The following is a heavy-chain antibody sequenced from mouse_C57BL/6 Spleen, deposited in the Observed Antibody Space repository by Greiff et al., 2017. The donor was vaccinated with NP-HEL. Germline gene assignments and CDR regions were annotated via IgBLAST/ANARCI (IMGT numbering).Heavy chain of an antibody. CDR1: GFTFTDYY. V-gene: IGHV7-3*01. J-gene: IGHJ3*01. CDR2: IRNKANGYTT. D-gene: IGHD1-1*01. Sequence: EVKLVESGGGLVQPGGSLSLSCAASGFTFTDYYMSWVRQPPGKALEWLGFIRNKANGYTTEYSASVKGRFTISRDNSQSILYLQMNALRAEDSATYYCARNYYGSSYSAWFAYWGQGTLVTVSA. CDR3: ARNYYGSSYSAWFAY.